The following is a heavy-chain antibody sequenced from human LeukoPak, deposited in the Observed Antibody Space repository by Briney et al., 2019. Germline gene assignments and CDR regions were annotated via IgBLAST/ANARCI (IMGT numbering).Heavy chain of an antibody. CDR1: GVSISSYY. Sequence: SETLSLTCAVSGVSISSYYWSWIRQPAGKGLEWIGRIHTSGSTNYNPSLKSRVTMSVDTSKNQFSLKLGSVTAADTAVYYCARDTYYYDSSGYYTLDYWGQGTLVTVSS. CDR2: IHTSGST. J-gene: IGHJ4*02. V-gene: IGHV4-4*07. CDR3: ARDTYYYDSSGYYTLDY. D-gene: IGHD3-22*01.